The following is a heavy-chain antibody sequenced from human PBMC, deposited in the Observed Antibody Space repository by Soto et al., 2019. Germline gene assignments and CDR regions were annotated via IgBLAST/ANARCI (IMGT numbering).Heavy chain of an antibody. Sequence: PSETLSLTCTVSGVSISSYYWSWIRQPPGKGLEWIGYIYYSGSTNYNPSLKSRVTISVDTSKNQFSLKLNSMTAADTAVYYCAIHNYGSGSTYFDYWGQGTLVTVSS. D-gene: IGHD3-10*01. CDR1: GVSISSYY. CDR2: IYYSGST. CDR3: AIHNYGSGSTYFDY. J-gene: IGHJ4*02. V-gene: IGHV4-59*08.